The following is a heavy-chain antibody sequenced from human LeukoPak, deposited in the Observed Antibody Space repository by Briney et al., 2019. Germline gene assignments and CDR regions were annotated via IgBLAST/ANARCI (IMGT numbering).Heavy chain of an antibody. CDR3: ARQLEGKVVISLDGFDI. D-gene: IGHD1-1*01. Sequence: SETLFLTCTVSGGSISSSKYYWGWVRQSPGKGLEWIGSIYFSGSTYYNPSLQSRVTISVDTSKRQFSLELNLVTAADTALYYCARQLEGKVVISLDGFDIWGQGTMVTVSS. J-gene: IGHJ3*02. CDR2: IYFSGST. CDR1: GGSISSSKYY. V-gene: IGHV4-39*01.